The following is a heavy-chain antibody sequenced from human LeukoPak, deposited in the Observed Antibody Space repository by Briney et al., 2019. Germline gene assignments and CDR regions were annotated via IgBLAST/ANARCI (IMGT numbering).Heavy chain of an antibody. CDR1: GFSFGIYS. CDR2: ISSSSSTI. CDR3: ARDPRGRGSYYVSAFDI. V-gene: IGHV3-48*01. D-gene: IGHD3-10*01. J-gene: IGHJ3*02. Sequence: PGGSLGLSCTASGFSFGIYSMNWVRQAPGKGLEWVSYISSSSSTIYYADSVKDRFTVSRDNVQNSLSLQMKSLRAEDTAVYHCARDPRGRGSYYVSAFDIWGQGTVVTVSS.